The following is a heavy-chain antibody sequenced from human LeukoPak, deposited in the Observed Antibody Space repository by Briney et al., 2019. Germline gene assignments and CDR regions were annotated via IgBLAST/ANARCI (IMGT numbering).Heavy chain of an antibody. Sequence: SETLSLTCAVYGGSFSGYYWSWIRQPPGKGLEWIGEINHSGSTNYNPSHKSRVTISVDTSKNQFSLKLSSVTAADTAVYYCARGPGCSGGSCYPRYYYYGMDVWGKGTTVTVSS. CDR1: GGSFSGYY. CDR3: ARGPGCSGGSCYPRYYYYGMDV. V-gene: IGHV4-34*01. D-gene: IGHD2-15*01. J-gene: IGHJ6*04. CDR2: INHSGST.